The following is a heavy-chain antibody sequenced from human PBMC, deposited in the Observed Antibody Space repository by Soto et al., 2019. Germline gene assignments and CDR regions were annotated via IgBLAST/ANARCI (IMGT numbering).Heavy chain of an antibody. D-gene: IGHD3-10*01. CDR2: IYPSGTT. V-gene: IGHV4-4*07. J-gene: IGHJ6*02. CDR3: ARDDFGSAGMDV. Sequence: PXETLSLTFTVSGDSFRNYYWSWIRQPAGKGLEWIGRIYPSGTTNYNPSLKSRLTMSRDTSKNQFSLSLRSVTAADTAVYFCARDDFGSAGMDVSGHGTTVTVS. CDR1: GDSFRNYY.